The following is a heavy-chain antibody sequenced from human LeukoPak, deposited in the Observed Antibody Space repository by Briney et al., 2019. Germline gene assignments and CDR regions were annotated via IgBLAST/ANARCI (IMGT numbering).Heavy chain of an antibody. V-gene: IGHV3-9*01. CDR2: ISWNSGSI. CDR1: GFTFDDYA. J-gene: IGHJ4*02. CDR3: AWDYGDYVDY. Sequence: PGRSLRLSCAASGFTFDDYAMHWVRQAPGKGLEWVSGISWNSGSIGYADSVKGRFTISRDNAKNSLYLQMNSLRAEDTALYYCAWDYGDYVDYWGQGTLVTVSS. D-gene: IGHD4-17*01.